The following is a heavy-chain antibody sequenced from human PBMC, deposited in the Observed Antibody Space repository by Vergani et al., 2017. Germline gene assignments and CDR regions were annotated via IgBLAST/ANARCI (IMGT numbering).Heavy chain of an antibody. Sequence: EVQLLESGGGLVQPGGSLRLSCAASGFTFSSYAMSWVRQAPGKGLEWVSAISGSGGSTYYADSVKGRFTISRDNSKNTLYLQMNSLRAEDTAVYYCAIGGGTHIRLGYMTTGTAPDYWGQGTLVTVSS. CDR2: ISGSGGST. J-gene: IGHJ4*02. V-gene: IGHV3-23*01. CDR1: GFTFSSYA. D-gene: IGHD4-17*01. CDR3: AIGGGTHIRLGYMTTGTAPDY.